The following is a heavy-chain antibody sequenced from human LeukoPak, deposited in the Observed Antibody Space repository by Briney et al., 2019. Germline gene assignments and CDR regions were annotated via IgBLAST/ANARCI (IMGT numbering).Heavy chain of an antibody. CDR3: AREKTYYYDSSGFLTRAFDI. Sequence: GGSLRLSCAASGFTVSSNYMSWVRQAPGKGLEWVSVIYSGGTTYYADSVKGRFTISRDNAKNSLYLQMNSLRAEDTAVYYCAREKTYYYDSSGFLTRAFDIWGQGTMVTVSS. CDR2: IYSGGTT. V-gene: IGHV3-53*01. CDR1: GFTVSSNY. D-gene: IGHD3-22*01. J-gene: IGHJ3*02.